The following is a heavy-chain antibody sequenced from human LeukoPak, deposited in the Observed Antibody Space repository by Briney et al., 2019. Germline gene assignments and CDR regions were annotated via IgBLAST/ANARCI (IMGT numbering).Heavy chain of an antibody. J-gene: IGHJ6*04. CDR1: GFIFSYFG. CDR3: AELGITMIGGV. CDR2: ISYDGSNQ. Sequence: PGGSLRLSCAASGFIFSYFGMHWVRQTPDKGLEWVALISYDGSNQYYADSVKGRFTISRDNSKNTLFLQMDSLRAEDTAVYYCAELGITMIGGVWGKGTTVTISS. V-gene: IGHV3-30*18. D-gene: IGHD3-10*02.